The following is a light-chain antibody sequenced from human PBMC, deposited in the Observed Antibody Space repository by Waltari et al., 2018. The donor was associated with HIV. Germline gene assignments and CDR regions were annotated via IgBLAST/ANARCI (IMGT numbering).Light chain of an antibody. V-gene: IGKV3-15*01. CDR3: QQYNKWPPLT. CDR1: QSIGTN. CDR2: GAS. Sequence: EILMTQSPVPLSVSPGDRASLSCRASQSIGTNLAWYQHKPGHAPRLLIYGASTRATGVPARFSGSGSGTEFTLTISSLQSEDFAVYYCQQYNKWPPLTFGGGTKVEIK. J-gene: IGKJ4*01.